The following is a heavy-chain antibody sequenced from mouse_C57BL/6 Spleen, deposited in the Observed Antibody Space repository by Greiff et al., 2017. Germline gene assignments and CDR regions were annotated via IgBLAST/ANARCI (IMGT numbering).Heavy chain of an antibody. V-gene: IGHV14-2*01. CDR3: AYYVDGKGFAY. J-gene: IGHJ3*01. Sequence: VQLQLSGAELVQPWASVKLSCSASGFYINDFYMHWVKLRTEQGLEWIGRIEPEGGETKYAPKFQGKATITADASSNTAYLQLSSIADEDTAVYYYAYYVDGKGFAYWGQGTLVTVSA. D-gene: IGHD1-1*01. CDR1: GFYINDFY. CDR2: IEPEGGET.